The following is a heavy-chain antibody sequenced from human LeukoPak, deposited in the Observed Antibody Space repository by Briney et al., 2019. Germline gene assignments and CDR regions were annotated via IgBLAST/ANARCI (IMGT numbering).Heavy chain of an antibody. Sequence: GGSLRLSCAASGFTFSSYSMNWVRQAPGKGLVWVSSISSSSSYIYYADSVKGRFTISRDNAKNSLYLQMNSLRAEDTAVYYCARDVGDIVVVPAAKRGYWGQGTLVTVSS. D-gene: IGHD2-2*01. CDR1: GFTFSSYS. V-gene: IGHV3-21*01. J-gene: IGHJ4*02. CDR3: ARDVGDIVVVPAAKRGY. CDR2: ISSSSSYI.